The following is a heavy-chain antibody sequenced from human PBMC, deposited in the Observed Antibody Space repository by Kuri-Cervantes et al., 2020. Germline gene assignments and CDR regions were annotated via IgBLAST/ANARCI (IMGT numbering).Heavy chain of an antibody. J-gene: IGHJ6*02. CDR2: ISSSSSYI. CDR1: GFTFSSYA. Sequence: GESLKISCAASGFTFSSYAMSWVRQAPGKGLEWVSSISSSSSYIYYADSVKGRFTISRDNAKNSLYLQMNSLRAEDTAVYYCAREQGTSTNGMDVWGQGTTVTVSS. V-gene: IGHV3-21*01. D-gene: IGHD1-26*01. CDR3: AREQGTSTNGMDV.